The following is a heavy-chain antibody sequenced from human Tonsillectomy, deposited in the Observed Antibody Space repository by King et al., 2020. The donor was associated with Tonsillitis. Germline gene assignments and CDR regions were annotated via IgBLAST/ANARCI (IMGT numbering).Heavy chain of an antibody. D-gene: IGHD6-13*01. Sequence: QLVQSGGGLVQPGGPLRLSCAASGFTFSTYRMSWVRQAPGQGLEWVANIKQDGSEKYYVDSVKGRFTISRDNAKNSLYLQMNSLRAEDTAVYYCARDQGIAAAEYFQHWGQGTLVTVSS. CDR3: ARDQGIAAAEYFQH. CDR1: GFTFSTYR. CDR2: IKQDGSEK. J-gene: IGHJ1*01. V-gene: IGHV3-7*01.